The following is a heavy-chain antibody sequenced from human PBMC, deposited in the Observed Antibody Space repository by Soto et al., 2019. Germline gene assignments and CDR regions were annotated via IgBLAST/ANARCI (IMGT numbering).Heavy chain of an antibody. J-gene: IGHJ4*02. V-gene: IGHV1-2*02. CDR2: INPKSGDT. D-gene: IGHD4-17*01. CDR3: ARDGQYGDYGYYFDF. CDR1: GYTFTAYY. Sequence: GAPVKVSCKTSGYTFTAYYLHWVRQAPGQGLKWMGWINPKSGDTEYAQTFQGRVTMTRGTSINTVYMQLSGLRSDDTALYYCARDGQYGDYGYYFDFWGQGALVTVSS.